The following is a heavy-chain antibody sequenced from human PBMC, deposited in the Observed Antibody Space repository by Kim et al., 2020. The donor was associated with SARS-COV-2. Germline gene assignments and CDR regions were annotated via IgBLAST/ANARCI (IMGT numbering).Heavy chain of an antibody. J-gene: IGHJ3*02. D-gene: IGHD2-21*02. Sequence: SETLSLTCTVSGGSISSYYWSWIRQPPGKGLEWIGYIYYSGSTNYNPSLKSRVTISVDTSKNQFSLKLSSVTAADTAVYYCARFTRGGVVVTSLAFDIWGQGTMVTVSS. CDR1: GGSISSYY. V-gene: IGHV4-59*01. CDR2: IYYSGST. CDR3: ARFTRGGVVVTSLAFDI.